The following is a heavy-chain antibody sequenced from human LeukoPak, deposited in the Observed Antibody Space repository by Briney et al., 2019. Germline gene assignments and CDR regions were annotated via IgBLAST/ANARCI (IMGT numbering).Heavy chain of an antibody. J-gene: IGHJ4*02. V-gene: IGHV3-23*01. CDR1: GFTFSSYA. Sequence: GGSLRLSCAASGFTFSSYAMSWVRQVPGKGLEWVSTLSNTGDNTYYADSVKGRFTISRDNSKNTLYLQMSSLRAEDTAVYYCAQTGGLVPGRYFVYWGQGTLVTVSS. CDR2: LSNTGDNT. D-gene: IGHD6-6*01. CDR3: AQTGGLVPGRYFVY.